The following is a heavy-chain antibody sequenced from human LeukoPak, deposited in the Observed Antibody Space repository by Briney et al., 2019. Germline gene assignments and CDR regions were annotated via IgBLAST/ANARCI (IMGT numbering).Heavy chain of an antibody. J-gene: IGHJ6*03. CDR1: GGSISSSSYY. D-gene: IGHD3-3*01. V-gene: IGHV4-39*01. CDR3: ARHAWSGYSHSYYYYMDV. Sequence: SETLSLTCTVSGGSISSSSYYWGWIRQPPGKGLEWIGSIYYSGSTYYNPSLKSRVTISVDTSKNQSSLKLSSVTAADTAVYYCARHAWSGYSHSYYYYMDVWGKGTTVTVSS. CDR2: IYYSGST.